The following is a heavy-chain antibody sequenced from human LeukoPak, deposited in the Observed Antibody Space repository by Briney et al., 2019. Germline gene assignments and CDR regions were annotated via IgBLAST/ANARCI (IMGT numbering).Heavy chain of an antibody. CDR1: GGSISSSSYY. J-gene: IGHJ4*02. V-gene: IGHV4-39*02. CDR2: IYYSGST. Sequence: PSETLSLTCTVSGGSISSSSYYWGWIRQPPGKGLEWIGSIYYSGSTYYNPSLKSRVTISVDTSKNQFSLKLSSVTAADTAVYYCAREELERITIFGVVTYSHYYFDYWGQGTLVTVSS. CDR3: AREELERITIFGVVTYSHYYFDY. D-gene: IGHD3-3*01.